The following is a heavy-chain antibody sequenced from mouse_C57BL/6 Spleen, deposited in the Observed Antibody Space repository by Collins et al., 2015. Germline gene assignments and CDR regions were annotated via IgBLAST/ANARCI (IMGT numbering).Heavy chain of an antibody. J-gene: IGHJ3*01. CDR1: GYTFTSYW. CDR2: IHPSDSDT. V-gene: IGHV1-74*01. CDR3: ATDYYGSSSMDAWFAY. Sequence: QVQLQQPGAELVKPGASVKVSCKASGYTFTSYWMHWVKQRPGQGLEWIGRIHPSDSDTNYNQKFKGKATLTVDKSSSTAYMQLSSLTSEDSAVYYCATDYYGSSSMDAWFAYWGQGTLVTVSA. D-gene: IGHD1-1*01.